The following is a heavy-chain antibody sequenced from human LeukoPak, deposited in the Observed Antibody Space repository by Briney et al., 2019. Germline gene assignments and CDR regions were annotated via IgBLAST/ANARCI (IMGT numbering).Heavy chain of an antibody. CDR2: IKNDGAVK. CDR1: GFTFSSFD. V-gene: IGHV3-7*01. J-gene: IGHJ4*02. Sequence: QSGGSLRLSCAASGFTFSSFDMHWVRQAPGKGLEWVANIKNDGAVKNYVDSVKGRFTISRDNAKNSLYLQMNSLRAEDTAVYYCAKDSYSKGDFWGQGVLVTVSS. D-gene: IGHD6-13*01. CDR3: AKDSYSKGDF.